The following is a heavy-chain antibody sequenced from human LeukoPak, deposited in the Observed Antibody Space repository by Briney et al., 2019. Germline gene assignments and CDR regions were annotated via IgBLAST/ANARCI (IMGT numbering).Heavy chain of an antibody. Sequence: PGGSLRLSCAASGFTVSSNYMSWVRQAPGEGLEWVSVVSSGGSTYYADSVKGRFTLSRDNSKNTLYLQMNTLRADGTPVYYCAISSGGPYYFDFWGQGTLVTVSS. J-gene: IGHJ4*02. D-gene: IGHD2-15*01. CDR2: VSSGGST. CDR3: AISSGGPYYFDF. CDR1: GFTVSSNY. V-gene: IGHV3-53*01.